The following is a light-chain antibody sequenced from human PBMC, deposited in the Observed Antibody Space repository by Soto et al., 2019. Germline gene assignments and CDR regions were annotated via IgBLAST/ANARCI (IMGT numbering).Light chain of an antibody. Sequence: QAVVTQPPSASGTPGQGVTIACSGSNSFLERIYIYWYQQFPGTAPKLLILRNNQRPSGVPDRFSGSKSDTSASLAIRGLRSEDEADYFCAAWDDSLSTWVFGGGTQLTVL. CDR2: RNN. CDR3: AAWDDSLSTWV. V-gene: IGLV1-47*01. CDR1: NSFLERIY. J-gene: IGLJ3*02.